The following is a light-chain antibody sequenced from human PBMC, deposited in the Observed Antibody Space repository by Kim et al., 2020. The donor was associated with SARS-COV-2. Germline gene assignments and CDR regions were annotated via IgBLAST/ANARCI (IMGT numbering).Light chain of an antibody. CDR3: QQYGSSPRT. Sequence: PGGRATRSCRASRSVSSSYLAWYQQKPGQAPRLLIYGASSRATGIPDRFSGSGSGTDFTLTISRLEPEDFAVYYCQQYGSSPRTFGQGTKVDIK. J-gene: IGKJ1*01. V-gene: IGKV3-20*01. CDR1: RSVSSSY. CDR2: GAS.